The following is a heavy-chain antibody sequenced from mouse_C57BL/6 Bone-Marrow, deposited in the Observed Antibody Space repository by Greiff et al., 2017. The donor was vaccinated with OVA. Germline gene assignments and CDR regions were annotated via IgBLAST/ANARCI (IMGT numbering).Heavy chain of an antibody. D-gene: IGHD1-1*01. CDR2: TFYSGIP. V-gene: IGHV3-3*01. CDR3: ARDPTTVVAHWYFDV. Sequence: ESGPSLVRPSQTLSLTCTVTGFSINSDCYWIWIRQFPGNKLEYIGYTFYSGIPYYNPSLESRTYITRDTSKNQFSLKLSSVTTEDTATYYCARDPTTVVAHWYFDVWGTGTTVTVSS. CDR1: GFSINSDCY. J-gene: IGHJ1*03.